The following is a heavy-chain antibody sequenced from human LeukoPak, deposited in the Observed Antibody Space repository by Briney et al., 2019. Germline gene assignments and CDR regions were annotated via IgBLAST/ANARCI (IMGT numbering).Heavy chain of an antibody. CDR3: ARDPDYYDSSGYYY. CDR2: IIPILGIA. J-gene: IGHJ4*02. V-gene: IGHV1-69*04. Sequence: SVKVPCKASGGTFSSYAISWVRQAPGQGLEWMGRIIPILGIANYAQKFQGRVTITADKSTSTAYMELSSLRSEDTAVYYCARDPDYYDSSGYYYWGQGTLVTVSS. CDR1: GGTFSSYA. D-gene: IGHD3-22*01.